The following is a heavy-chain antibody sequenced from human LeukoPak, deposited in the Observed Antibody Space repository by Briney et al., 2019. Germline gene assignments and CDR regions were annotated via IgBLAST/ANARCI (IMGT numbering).Heavy chain of an antibody. CDR3: ALTLGYCSGGSCADAFDI. V-gene: IGHV1-69*01. D-gene: IGHD2-15*01. Sequence: ASVKVSCKASGGTFSSYAISWVRQAPGQGLEWMGGIIPIFGTANYAQKFQGRVTITAAESTSTAYRELSSLRSEDTAVYYCALTLGYCSGGSCADAFDIWGQGTMVTVSS. J-gene: IGHJ3*02. CDR2: IIPIFGTA. CDR1: GGTFSSYA.